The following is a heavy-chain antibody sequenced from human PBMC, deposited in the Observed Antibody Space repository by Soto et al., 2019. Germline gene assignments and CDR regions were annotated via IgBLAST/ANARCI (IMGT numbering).Heavy chain of an antibody. J-gene: IGHJ4*02. CDR3: ARGRYGDY. CDR1: GYTFTSYG. Sequence: QVHLVQSGAEVKKPGASVKVSCKASGYTFTSYGITWVRQAPGQGLEWMGWISAHNGNTDYAQKLQGRVIVTRDTSTGTAYMELRSLISDDTAVYYCARGRYGDYWGQGALFTVSS. D-gene: IGHD1-1*01. V-gene: IGHV1-18*01. CDR2: ISAHNGNT.